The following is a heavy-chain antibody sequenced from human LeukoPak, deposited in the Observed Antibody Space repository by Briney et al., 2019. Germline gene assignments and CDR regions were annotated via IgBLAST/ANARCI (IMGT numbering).Heavy chain of an antibody. CDR2: TYYRSKLYY. J-gene: IGHJ6*03. D-gene: IGHD6-19*01. Sequence: SQTLSLTCAISGDSVSSNSATWNWIRQSPSRGLEWLGRTYYRSKLYYDYSLSVKSRIISNPYISKKQVSLQLHSVPPADTAVYYCASDRDGSVAGKSYSYYMDVWGKGTTVTVSS. CDR3: ASDRDGSVAGKSYSYYMDV. CDR1: GDSVSSNSAT. V-gene: IGHV6-1*01.